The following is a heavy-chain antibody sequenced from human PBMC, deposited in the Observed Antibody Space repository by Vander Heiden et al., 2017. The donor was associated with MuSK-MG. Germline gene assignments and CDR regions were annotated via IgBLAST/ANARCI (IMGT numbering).Heavy chain of an antibody. CDR2: ISSSSSTI. J-gene: IGHJ4*02. CDR1: GFIFSSYS. V-gene: IGHV3-48*02. CDR3: ARDGITMIVYFDY. Sequence: EVQLVESGGGLVQPGGSLRRSCAASGFIFSSYSKNWVRQAPGKGLEWVSYISSSSSTIYYADSVKGRFTISRDNAKNSLYLQMNSLRDEDTAVYYCARDGITMIVYFDYWGQGTLVTVSS. D-gene: IGHD3-22*01.